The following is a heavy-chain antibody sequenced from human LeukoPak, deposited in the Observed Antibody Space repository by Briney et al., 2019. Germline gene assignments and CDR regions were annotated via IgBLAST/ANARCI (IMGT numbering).Heavy chain of an antibody. CDR2: IYYSGST. J-gene: IGHJ4*02. V-gene: IGHV4-38-2*02. D-gene: IGHD2-2*01. CDR3: TSGAKNLVVPAATDY. CDR1: GYSISSGYY. Sequence: SETLSLTCTVSGYSISSGYYWGWIRQPPGKGLEWIGSIYYSGSTYYNPSLKSRVTISVDTSKNQFSLKLSSVTAADTAVYYCTSGAKNLVVPAATDYWGQGTLVTVSS.